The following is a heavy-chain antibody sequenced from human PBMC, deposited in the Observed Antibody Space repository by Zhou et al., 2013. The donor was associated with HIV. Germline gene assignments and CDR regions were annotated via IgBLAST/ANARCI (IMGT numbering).Heavy chain of an antibody. J-gene: IGHJ4*02. CDR1: GYTFKNYG. V-gene: IGHV1-18*01. Sequence: QVQLVQSGVEVKKPGDSVQVSCQAAGYTFKNYGVSWVRQAPGQGPEWMGWISGYNDNTIYAPKFQDRVTLTTDTSTSTAYMEVRNLRSDDTAVYYCANRYGSGSYLYLDYWGQGTLVTVSS. CDR2: ISGYNDNT. CDR3: ANRYGSGSYLYLDY. D-gene: IGHD3-10*01.